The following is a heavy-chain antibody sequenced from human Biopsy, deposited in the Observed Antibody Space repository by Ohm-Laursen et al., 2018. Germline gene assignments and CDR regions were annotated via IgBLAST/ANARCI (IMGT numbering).Heavy chain of an antibody. Sequence: PSGTLSLTCTVSGGAISSYYWNWIRQTPGKGLEWIGYIYYSGSTNSNPSLKSRVTISVDTSKYQFSLRLNSVTAADTAVYYCARATNSTGWPYYYFYGIDVWGQGTTVTVSS. CDR3: ARATNSTGWPYYYFYGIDV. J-gene: IGHJ6*02. V-gene: IGHV4-59*01. CDR1: GGAISSYY. CDR2: IYYSGST. D-gene: IGHD2/OR15-2a*01.